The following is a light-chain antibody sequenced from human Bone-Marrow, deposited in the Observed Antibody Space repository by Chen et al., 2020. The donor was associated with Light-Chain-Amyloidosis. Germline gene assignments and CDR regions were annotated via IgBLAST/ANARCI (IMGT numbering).Light chain of an antibody. J-gene: IGLJ1*01. CDR1: SSDVGGDNH. CDR3: SSYTITNTLV. V-gene: IGLV2-14*01. CDR2: EVT. Sequence: QSALTQPASVSGSPGPSITISCTGTSSDVGGDNHVSWYQQHPDKAPKLMIYEVTNRPSWVPDRCSGPKSDNTASLTISGLQTEDEADYFCSSYTITNTLVFGSGTRVTVL.